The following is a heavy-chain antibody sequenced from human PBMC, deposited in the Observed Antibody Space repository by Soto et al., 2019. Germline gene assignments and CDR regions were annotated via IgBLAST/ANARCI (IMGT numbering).Heavy chain of an antibody. Sequence: GSVKVSYKASGYTFTSYGISWVRQAPGQGLEWMGWISAYNGNTNYAQKLQGRVTMTTDTSTSTAYMELRSLRSDDTAVYYCARGSGKDIAVVPAAIRLVALDVWGQGTPVTVSS. J-gene: IGHJ6*02. D-gene: IGHD2-2*02. CDR2: ISAYNGNT. V-gene: IGHV1-18*04. CDR1: GYTFTSYG. CDR3: ARGSGKDIAVVPAAIRLVALDV.